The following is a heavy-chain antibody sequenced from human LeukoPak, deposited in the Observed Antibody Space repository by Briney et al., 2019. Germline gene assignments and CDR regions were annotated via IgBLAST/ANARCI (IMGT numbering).Heavy chain of an antibody. CDR2: ISYDGSNK. CDR3: AKDSSVPYGITD. J-gene: IGHJ4*02. D-gene: IGHD4-17*01. V-gene: IGHV3-30-3*01. CDR1: GFTFSSYA. Sequence: GGSLRLSCAASGFTFSSYAMHWVRQAPGKGLEWVAVISYDGSNKYYADSVKGRFTISRDNSKNTLSLQMNSLRAEDTALYYCAKDSSVPYGITDWGQGTLVTVSS.